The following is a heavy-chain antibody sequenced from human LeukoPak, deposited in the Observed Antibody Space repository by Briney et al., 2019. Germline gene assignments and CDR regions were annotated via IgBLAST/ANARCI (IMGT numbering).Heavy chain of an antibody. CDR2: MNPNSGNT. CDR3: ASILRGRSHDDY. CDR1: GYTFISYD. V-gene: IGHV1-8*03. J-gene: IGHJ4*02. Sequence: GASVKVSCKASGYTFISYDVNWVRQATGQGLEWMGWMNPNSGNTGYTEKFQGRVTITADKSTSTAYMELSSLRSEDTAVYYCASILRGRSHDDYWGQGTLVTVSS. D-gene: IGHD1-1*01.